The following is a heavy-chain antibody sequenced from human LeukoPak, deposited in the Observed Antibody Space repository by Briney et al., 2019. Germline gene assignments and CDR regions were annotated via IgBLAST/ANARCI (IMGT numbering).Heavy chain of an antibody. CDR1: GYTFTNYD. J-gene: IGHJ4*02. CDR3: ARWLVRGSRSSYFDY. CDR2: MNPNSGAT. D-gene: IGHD6-6*01. Sequence: ASVKVSCKGSGYTFTNYDFNGVRQATGQGVEWMGWMNPNSGATGYAQKFQGRVTMTRDTSINTAYMELSRLRSEDTAVYYCARWLVRGSRSSYFDYWGQGTLVTVSS. V-gene: IGHV1-8*01.